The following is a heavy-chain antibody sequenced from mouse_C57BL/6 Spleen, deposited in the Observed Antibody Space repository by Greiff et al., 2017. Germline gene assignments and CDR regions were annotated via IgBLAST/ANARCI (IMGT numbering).Heavy chain of an antibody. CDR3: ARAYYYGSSYYAMDY. Sequence: VQLQQPGAELVMPGASVKLSCKASGYTFTSYWMHWVKQRPGQGLEWIGEIDPSDSYTNYNQKFKGKSTLTVDKSSSTAYMQLSSLTSEDSAVYYCARAYYYGSSYYAMDYWGQGTSVTVSS. D-gene: IGHD1-1*01. CDR2: IDPSDSYT. J-gene: IGHJ4*01. CDR1: GYTFTSYW. V-gene: IGHV1-69*01.